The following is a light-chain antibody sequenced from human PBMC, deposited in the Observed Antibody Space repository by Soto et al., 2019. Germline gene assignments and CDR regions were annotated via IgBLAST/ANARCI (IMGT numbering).Light chain of an antibody. J-gene: IGKJ5*01. CDR3: QQVNNYPIT. Sequence: DIQMTQSPSTLSASVGDRVTITWRASQSISSWLAWYQQKPGKAPKLLIYDASSLESGVPSRFSGSGSGTEFTLTISSLQPDDFATYYCQQVNNYPITFGQGTRLEIK. CDR1: QSISSW. V-gene: IGKV1-5*01. CDR2: DAS.